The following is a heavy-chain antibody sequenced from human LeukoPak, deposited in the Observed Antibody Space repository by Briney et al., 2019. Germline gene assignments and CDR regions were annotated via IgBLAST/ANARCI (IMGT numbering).Heavy chain of an antibody. J-gene: IGHJ4*02. Sequence: SVKVSCKASGGTFSSYAISWVRQAPGQGLEWMGGIIPIFGTANYAQKFQGRVTITADESTSTAYMELSSLRSEDTAVYYCARESVGGNSGDYYFDYWGQGTLVTVSS. D-gene: IGHD4-23*01. CDR1: GGTFSSYA. CDR3: ARESVGGNSGDYYFDY. V-gene: IGHV1-69*01. CDR2: IIPIFGTA.